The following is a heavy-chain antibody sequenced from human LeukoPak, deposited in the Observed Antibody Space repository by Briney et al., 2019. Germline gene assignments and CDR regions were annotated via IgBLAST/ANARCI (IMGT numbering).Heavy chain of an antibody. D-gene: IGHD3-22*01. CDR1: GGSFSGYY. CDR2: INHSGST. V-gene: IGHV4-34*01. J-gene: IGHJ6*02. Sequence: SETLSLTCAVYGGSFSGYYWSWIRQPPGKGLEWIGEINHSGSTNYNPSLKSRVTISVDTSKNQFSLKLSSVTAADTAVYYCARGEYYYDSSGYYYYYYGMDVWGQGTTVTVSS. CDR3: ARGEYYYDSSGYYYYYYGMDV.